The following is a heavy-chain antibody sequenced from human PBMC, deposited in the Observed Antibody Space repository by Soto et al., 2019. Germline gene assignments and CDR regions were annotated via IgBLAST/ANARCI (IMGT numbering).Heavy chain of an antibody. J-gene: IGHJ6*02. V-gene: IGHV4-61*01. D-gene: IGHD4-17*01. CDR1: GGSVSSGSYY. CDR2: ISYSGST. Sequence: SETLSLTCTVSGGSVSSGSYYWSWIRQPPGKGLEWIGYISYSGSTNYNPSLKSRVTISVDTSKNQFSLKLSSVTAADTAVYYCAREPTTVTNYYYYALDVWGQGTTVTVSS. CDR3: AREPTTVTNYYYYALDV.